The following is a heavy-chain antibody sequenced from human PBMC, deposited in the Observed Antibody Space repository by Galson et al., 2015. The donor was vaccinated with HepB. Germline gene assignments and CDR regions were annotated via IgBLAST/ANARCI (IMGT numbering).Heavy chain of an antibody. J-gene: IGHJ6*02. CDR1: GASTSSNTYY. CDR2: IYYTGTT. V-gene: IGHV4-39*01. CDR3: ARHVGESGSYGMDV. D-gene: IGHD2-15*01. Sequence: ETLSLTCAVSGASTSSNTYYWSWIRQPPGRGLEWIGSIYYTGTTYYNPSLKSRVTISLDTSKNHFSLKLRSVTAADTAVYYCARHVGESGSYGMDVWGQGTAVTVSS.